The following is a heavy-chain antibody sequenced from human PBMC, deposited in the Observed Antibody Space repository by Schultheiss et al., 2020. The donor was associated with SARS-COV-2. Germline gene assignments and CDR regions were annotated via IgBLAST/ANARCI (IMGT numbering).Heavy chain of an antibody. V-gene: IGHV4-4*07. CDR2: IYTSGST. CDR3: ARQGYSSSLDY. J-gene: IGHJ4*02. Sequence: SETLSLTCTVSGGSISSYYWSWIRQPPGKGLEWIGRIYTSGSTNYNPSLKCRVTMSVDTSKNQFSLKLSSVTAADTAVYYCARQGYSSSLDYWGQGTLVTVSS. D-gene: IGHD6-13*01. CDR1: GGSISSYY.